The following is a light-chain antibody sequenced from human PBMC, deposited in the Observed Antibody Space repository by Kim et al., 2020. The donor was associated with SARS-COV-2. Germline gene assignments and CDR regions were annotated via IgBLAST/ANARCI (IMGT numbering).Light chain of an antibody. CDR1: QSISRN. CDR3: QQTDSYPLI. V-gene: IGKV1-39*01. CDR2: LAS. J-gene: IGKJ4*01. Sequence: DIQMTQSPSSLAVSVGDRVTITCRASQSISRNLNWYQVKRGEPPKLLIFLASTLLSGVPSRFSGSGSGTEFTLTISSLQPEDFATYYCQQTDSYPLIFGGGTRVDIK.